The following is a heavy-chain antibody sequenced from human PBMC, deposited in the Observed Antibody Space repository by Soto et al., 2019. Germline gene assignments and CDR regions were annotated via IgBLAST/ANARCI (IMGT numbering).Heavy chain of an antibody. CDR3: ANHAQGGTSDH. CDR2: ISYDGSNK. V-gene: IGHV3-30*18. D-gene: IGHD2-2*01. CDR1: GFTVSSKY. Sequence: PGGSLRLSCAASGFTVSSKYMSWVRQAPGKGLEWVAVISYDGSNKYYADSVKGRFTISRDNSKNTLYLQMNSLRAEDTAVYYCANHAQGGTSDHWGQGTLVTVSS. J-gene: IGHJ4*02.